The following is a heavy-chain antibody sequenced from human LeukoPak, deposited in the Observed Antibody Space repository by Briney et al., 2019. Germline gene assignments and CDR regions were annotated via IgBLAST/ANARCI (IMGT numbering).Heavy chain of an antibody. CDR1: GYTFISYG. D-gene: IGHD4-17*01. CDR3: ARSGESVSLAAFDI. V-gene: IGHV1-18*01. CDR2: ISAYNGNT. J-gene: IGHJ3*02. Sequence: GASVKVSCKASGYTFISYGISWVRQAPGQGLEWMGWISAYNGNTNYAQKFQGRVTMTTDTSTGTAYMELRSLGSDDTAIYYCARSGESVSLAAFDIWGQGTMVTVSS.